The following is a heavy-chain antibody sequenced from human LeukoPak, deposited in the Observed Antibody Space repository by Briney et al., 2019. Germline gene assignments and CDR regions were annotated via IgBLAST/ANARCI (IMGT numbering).Heavy chain of an antibody. Sequence: SETLSLTCTVSGGSISSSSYYWGWIRQPPGKGLEWIGSIYYSGSTYYNPSLKSRVTISVDTSKNQFSLKLSSVTAADTAVYYCARVDSVGASYYYYYYMDVWGKGTTVTVSS. CDR1: GGSISSSSYY. J-gene: IGHJ6*03. CDR3: ARVDSVGASYYYYYYMDV. CDR2: IYYSGST. D-gene: IGHD1-26*01. V-gene: IGHV4-39*07.